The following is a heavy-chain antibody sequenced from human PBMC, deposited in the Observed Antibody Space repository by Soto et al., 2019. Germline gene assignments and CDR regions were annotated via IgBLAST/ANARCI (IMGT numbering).Heavy chain of an antibody. V-gene: IGHV3-66*01. Sequence: PGGSLRLSCAASGFTVSSKYMSWVRQAPGKGLEWVSLIQSGGSTYYAGSVKGRFTISRDNSKNTLFLQMNSLRVEDTAVYYCTSEDVQCSGGSCYGVPIDVWGKGTTVTVSS. J-gene: IGHJ6*03. CDR3: TSEDVQCSGGSCYGVPIDV. CDR2: IQSGGST. CDR1: GFTVSSKY. D-gene: IGHD2-15*01.